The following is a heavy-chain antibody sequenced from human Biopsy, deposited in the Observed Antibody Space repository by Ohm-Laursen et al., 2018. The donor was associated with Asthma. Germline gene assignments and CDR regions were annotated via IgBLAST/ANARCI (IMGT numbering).Heavy chain of an antibody. CDR1: GGSINIGDYY. CDR3: ARTTYGDDGFDP. J-gene: IGHJ5*02. V-gene: IGHV4-31*03. CDR2: IYYSGST. D-gene: IGHD4-17*01. Sequence: NLSLTCTVSGGSINIGDYYWSWIRQHPVTGLEWIGYIYYSGSTYYNPSLKSRVSISLDTSKNQFSLSLTSVTAADTAVYYCARTTYGDDGFDPWGQGTLVTVSS.